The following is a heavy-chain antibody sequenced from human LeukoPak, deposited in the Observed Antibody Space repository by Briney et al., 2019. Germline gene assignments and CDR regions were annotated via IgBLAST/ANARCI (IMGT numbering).Heavy chain of an antibody. J-gene: IGHJ4*02. CDR1: GGSFSGYY. D-gene: IGHD3-3*01. Sequence: PSETLSLTCAVYGGSFSGYYWSWIRQPPGKGLEWIGEINHSGSTNYNPSHKGRVTISVDTSKNQFSLKLSSVTAADTAVYYCARVAPVLRFLEWLPGGNYFDYWGQGTLVTVSS. CDR3: ARVAPVLRFLEWLPGGNYFDY. V-gene: IGHV4-34*01. CDR2: INHSGST.